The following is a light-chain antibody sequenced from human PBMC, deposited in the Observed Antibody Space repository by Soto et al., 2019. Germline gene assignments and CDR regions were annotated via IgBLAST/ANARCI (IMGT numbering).Light chain of an antibody. V-gene: IGLV2-23*02. Sequence: QSALTQPASVSGSPGQSITISCIGTSSDVGSYNLVSWYQQHPGKAPKVLIYEVSERPSGVSNRFSGSKSGNTASLTISGLRAEDEAEYYCCSYAGSRTHVLFGGGTKLTVL. CDR1: SSDVGSYNL. J-gene: IGLJ2*01. CDR2: EVS. CDR3: CSYAGSRTHVL.